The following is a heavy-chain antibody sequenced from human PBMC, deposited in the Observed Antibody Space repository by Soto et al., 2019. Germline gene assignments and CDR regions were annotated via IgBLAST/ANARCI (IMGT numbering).Heavy chain of an antibody. V-gene: IGHV3-21*01. J-gene: IGHJ6*03. CDR2: ISSSSSYI. D-gene: IGHD4-17*01. CDR1: GFTFSSYS. Sequence: GGSLRLSCAASGFTFSSYSMNWVRQAPGKGLEWVSSISSSSSYIYYADSVKGRFTISRDNAKNSLYLQMNSLRAEDTAVYYCASYGDYPPRDSYYYYYMDVWGKGTTVTVSS. CDR3: ASYGDYPPRDSYYYYYMDV.